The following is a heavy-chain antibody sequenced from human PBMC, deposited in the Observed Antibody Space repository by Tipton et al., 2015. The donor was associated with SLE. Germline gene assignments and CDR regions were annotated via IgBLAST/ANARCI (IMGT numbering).Heavy chain of an antibody. V-gene: IGHV4-61*02. CDR3: ARDQVGVGDFDY. CDR1: GSSSSSGYF. J-gene: IGHJ4*02. Sequence: TLSLTCTVSGSSSSSGYFWGWIRQPAGKGLEWIGRIYTTGSTHYNPSLKSRVAMSVDTPKNQFSLRLSSVTAADTGVYYCARDQVGVGDFDYWGQGTLVTVSS. D-gene: IGHD3-16*01. CDR2: IYTTGST.